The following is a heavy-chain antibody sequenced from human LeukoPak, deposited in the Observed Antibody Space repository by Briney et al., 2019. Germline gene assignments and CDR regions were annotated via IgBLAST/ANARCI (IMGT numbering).Heavy chain of an antibody. CDR2: ISGYNGNT. V-gene: IGHV1-18*01. CDR1: GYTFTSYG. Sequence: ASVTVSFKGSGYTFTSYGVSWVRQAPGQGLEWMGWISGYNGNTKYAQKFQGRVTMTTDTSTSTAYMELRSLRSDDTGVYYCARDSGTYYESDFDYWGQGTLVSVSS. J-gene: IGHJ4*02. D-gene: IGHD1-26*01. CDR3: ARDSGTYYESDFDY.